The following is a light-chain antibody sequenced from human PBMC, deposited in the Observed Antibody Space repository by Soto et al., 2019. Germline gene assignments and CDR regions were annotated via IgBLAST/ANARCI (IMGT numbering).Light chain of an antibody. CDR1: SSDFGRYNL. CDR3: CAYAGSSPL. V-gene: IGLV2-23*01. J-gene: IGLJ3*02. Sequence: QAVVTQPASVSGSPGQSITISCTGTSSDFGRYNLVSWYQQYPGKAPKLMIYEGSERPSGVSNRFSGSKSGNTASLTISGLQADDEADYYCCAYAGSSPLFGGGTKLTVL. CDR2: EGS.